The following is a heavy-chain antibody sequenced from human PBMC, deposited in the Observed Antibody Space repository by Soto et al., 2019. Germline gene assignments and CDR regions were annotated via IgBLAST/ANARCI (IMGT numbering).Heavy chain of an antibody. CDR3: ARDHDVWTGYFFDN. D-gene: IGHD3-3*01. Sequence: QVQLVQSAAEVRKPGASVKVSCKASGYIFTNYAISWVRQAPGQGPEWMGWISGYNGDTNTHYSQKFQGRVTMTTDMSTTTAYMELSSLRSDDTAVYYCARDHDVWTGYFFDNWGQGTLVTVSS. CDR1: GYIFTNYA. J-gene: IGHJ4*02. CDR2: ISGYNGDTNT. V-gene: IGHV1-18*01.